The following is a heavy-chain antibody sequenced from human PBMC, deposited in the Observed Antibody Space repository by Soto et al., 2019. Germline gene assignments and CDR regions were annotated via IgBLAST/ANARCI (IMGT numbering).Heavy chain of an antibody. D-gene: IGHD3-22*01. V-gene: IGHV3-23*01. CDR1: GFIFSNYA. Sequence: GGSLRLSCAVSGFIFSNYAMTWVRQPPGKGLEWVSSISGSGGSTYYADSVKGRFTISRDNSKNTLYLQMNSLRAEDTAVYYCAKDAPGYYDSSGYYLGYYYYGMDVWGQGTTVTVSS. CDR3: AKDAPGYYDSSGYYLGYYYYGMDV. CDR2: ISGSGGST. J-gene: IGHJ6*02.